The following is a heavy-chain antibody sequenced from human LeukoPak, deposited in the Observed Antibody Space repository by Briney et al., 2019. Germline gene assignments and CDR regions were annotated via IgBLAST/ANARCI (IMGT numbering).Heavy chain of an antibody. V-gene: IGHV3-74*01. Sequence: GGSLRLSCAASGFTVSSNYMSWVRQAPGKGLVWVSRINSDGSSTSYADSVKGRFTISRDNAKNTLYLQMNSLRAEDTAVYYCARALGYCSGGSCSRDYYYGMDVWGQGTTVTVSS. CDR2: INSDGSST. D-gene: IGHD2-15*01. CDR1: GFTVSSNY. J-gene: IGHJ6*02. CDR3: ARALGYCSGGSCSRDYYYGMDV.